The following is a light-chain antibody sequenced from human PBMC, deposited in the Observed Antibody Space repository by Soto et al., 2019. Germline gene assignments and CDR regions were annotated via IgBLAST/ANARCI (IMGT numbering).Light chain of an antibody. CDR1: PSVSSGY. Sequence: EIVLTQSPGPQSLSPGERAPLSCRASPSVSSGYLAWYQQKPGQAHRLRISGASSRATGIPDRFSGSGSGTVFTLTIRRNVPEDFGVYYCQLDGSAPRRLGQGTKGEIK. J-gene: IGKJ1*01. CDR3: QLDGSAPRR. V-gene: IGKV3-20*01. CDR2: GAS.